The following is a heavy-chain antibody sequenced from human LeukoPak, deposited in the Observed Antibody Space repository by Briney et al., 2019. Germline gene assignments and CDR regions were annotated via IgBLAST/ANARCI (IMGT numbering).Heavy chain of an antibody. CDR1: GYTFTGYY. CDR2: INPNSGGT. J-gene: IGHJ4*02. D-gene: IGHD3-10*01. V-gene: IGHV1-2*02. CDR3: ARDGYYYGSGSYYNANYFDY. Sequence: GVSVKVSCKASGYTFTGYYMHWVRQAPGQGLEWMGWINPNSGGTNYAQKFQGRVTMTRDTSISTAYMELSRLRSDDTAVYYCARDGYYYGSGSYYNANYFDYWGQGTLVTVSS.